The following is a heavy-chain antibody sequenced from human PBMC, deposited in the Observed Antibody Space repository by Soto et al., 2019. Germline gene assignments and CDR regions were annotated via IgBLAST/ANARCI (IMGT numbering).Heavy chain of an antibody. CDR2: ISYDGSNK. CDR1: GFTFSSYG. D-gene: IGHD3-10*01. V-gene: IGHV3-30*18. CDR3: AKVPAGTYYGSGSYLVY. Sequence: GGSLRLSCAASGFTFSSYGMHWVRQAPGKGLEWVAVISYDGSNKYYADSVKGRFTISRDNSKNTLYLQMNSLRAEDTAVYYCAKVPAGTYYGSGSYLVYWGQGTLVTVSS. J-gene: IGHJ4*02.